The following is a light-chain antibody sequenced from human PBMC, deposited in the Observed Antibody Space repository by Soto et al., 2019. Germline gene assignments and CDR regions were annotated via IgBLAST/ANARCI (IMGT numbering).Light chain of an antibody. CDR1: GSNIGTNY. V-gene: IGLV1-47*01. Sequence: QAVLTQPPSASGTPGQRVTISCSGSGSNIGTNYVYWYQQVPGTAPKLLIYTNSQRPSGVPDRFSGSKSGTSASLAISGLRSEDEADYYCAAWDDSVSGSVIFGGGTKLTVL. CDR3: AAWDDSVSGSVI. J-gene: IGLJ2*01. CDR2: TNS.